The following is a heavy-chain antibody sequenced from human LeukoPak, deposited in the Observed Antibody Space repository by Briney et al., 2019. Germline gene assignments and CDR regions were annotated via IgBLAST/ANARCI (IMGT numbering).Heavy chain of an antibody. CDR3: ARVRGFGELFNY. CDR1: GFSFSSYW. V-gene: IGHV3-74*01. CDR2: INSDETTT. D-gene: IGHD3-10*01. J-gene: IGHJ4*02. Sequence: GGSLRLSCAASGFSFSSYWMYWVPQAPGKGLVWFSSINSDETTTNYADSVKGRFTISRDNAKNTLYLQMNNLRAEDTAVYYCARVRGFGELFNYWGQGTLVTVSS.